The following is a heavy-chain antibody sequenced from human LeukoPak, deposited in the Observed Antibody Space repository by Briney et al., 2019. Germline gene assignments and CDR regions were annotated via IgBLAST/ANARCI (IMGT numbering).Heavy chain of an antibody. CDR3: ARDPLFTIFGVVTGYYFDY. CDR2: TYYRSKWYN. J-gene: IGHJ4*02. V-gene: IGHV6-1*01. Sequence: SQTLSLTCAISGDGVSSNSAAWNWIRQSPSRGLEWLGRTYYRSKWYNDYAVSVKSRIIINPDTSKNQFSLQLNSVTPEDTAVYYCARDPLFTIFGVVTGYYFDYWGQGTLVTVSS. CDR1: GDGVSSNSAA. D-gene: IGHD3-3*01.